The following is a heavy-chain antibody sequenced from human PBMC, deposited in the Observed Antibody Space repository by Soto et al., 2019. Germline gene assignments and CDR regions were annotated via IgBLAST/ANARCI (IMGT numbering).Heavy chain of an antibody. CDR2: IFYSGPT. D-gene: IGHD6-13*01. J-gene: IGHJ4*02. CDR3: ARVGVAASGHSDY. Sequence: SETLSLTCAVSGGSISSGGYSWSWIRQPPGKGLEWIGYIFYSGPTYYNPSLKSRVAISVDTSKNQFSLKLNSVTAADTAVYHCARVGVAASGHSDYWGQGILVTVSS. CDR1: GGSISSGGYS. V-gene: IGHV4-31*11.